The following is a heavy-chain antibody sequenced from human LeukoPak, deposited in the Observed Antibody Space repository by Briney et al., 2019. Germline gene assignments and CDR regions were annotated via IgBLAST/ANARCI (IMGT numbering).Heavy chain of an antibody. D-gene: IGHD5-12*01. Sequence: ASVKVSCKVSGSTLTDLFTFWVRQAPGEGLECMGGFDPEYGETIYAQKFQGRVTITADTSTDTAYMELSSLRSEDTAVYYCATVAAWSNSGYEARDWGQGTLVTVSS. CDR1: GSTLTDLF. CDR3: ATVAAWSNSGYEARD. CDR2: FDPEYGET. J-gene: IGHJ4*02. V-gene: IGHV1-24*01.